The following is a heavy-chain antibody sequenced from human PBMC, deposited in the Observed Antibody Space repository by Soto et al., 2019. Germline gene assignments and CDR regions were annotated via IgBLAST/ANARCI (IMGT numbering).Heavy chain of an antibody. CDR1: GFSLSTSGVG. CDR3: AHSVVWSGYEQHYYYYYMDV. CDR2: IYWDDDK. J-gene: IGHJ6*03. V-gene: IGHV2-5*02. Sequence: GSGPTLVNPTQTLTLTCTFSGFSLSTSGVGVGWIRQPPGKALEWLALIYWDDDKRYSPSLKSRLTITKDTSKNQVVLTMTNMDPVDTATYYCAHSVVWSGYEQHYYYYYMDVWGKGTTVTVSS. D-gene: IGHD3-3*01.